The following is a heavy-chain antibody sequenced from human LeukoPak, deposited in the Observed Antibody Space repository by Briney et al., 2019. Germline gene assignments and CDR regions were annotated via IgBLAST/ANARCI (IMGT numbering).Heavy chain of an antibody. CDR3: AREYDFWTGTDFSRGWLDP. CDR1: GVSINDHY. J-gene: IGHJ5*02. V-gene: IGHV4-4*07. Sequence: SETLSLTCSISGVSINDHYWAWIRQPAGRELEWIGHIYISGTTDYNPSLRSRVTISLDMSKNSFSLRLTSMTAADTAVYYCAREYDFWTGTDFSRGWLDPWGQGIVVTVSS. D-gene: IGHD3-3*01. CDR2: IYISGTT.